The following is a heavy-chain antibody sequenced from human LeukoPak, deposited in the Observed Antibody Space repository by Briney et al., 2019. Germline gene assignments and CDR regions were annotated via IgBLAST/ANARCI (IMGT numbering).Heavy chain of an antibody. CDR2: INHSGST. Sequence: KTSEALSLTCAVYGGSFSGYYWSGLRRPPGKGLEWIGEINHSGSTNYNPSLKSRLTISVDTSKNQFSLKLSSVTAADTAVYYCARGLYYGSGPSAPAYYWFDPWGQGILVTVSP. V-gene: IGHV4-34*01. D-gene: IGHD3-10*01. J-gene: IGHJ5*02. CDR1: GGSFSGYY. CDR3: ARGLYYGSGPSAPAYYWFDP.